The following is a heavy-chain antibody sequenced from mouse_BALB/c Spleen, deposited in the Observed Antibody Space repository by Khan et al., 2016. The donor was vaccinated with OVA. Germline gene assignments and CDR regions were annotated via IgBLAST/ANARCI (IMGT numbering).Heavy chain of an antibody. Sequence: QVQLQESGPGLVAPSQSLSITCTVSGFSLTDYAVSWIRQPPGKGLEWLGVIWAGGNKYFNSALKSRLSISKDNSKSQVFLKMNSLQTDDTAMYYCAKDPPYYDMDYWGQGTSVTVSS. J-gene: IGHJ4*01. CDR3: AKDPPYYDMDY. CDR2: IWAGGNK. CDR1: GFSLTDYA. V-gene: IGHV2-6-5*01.